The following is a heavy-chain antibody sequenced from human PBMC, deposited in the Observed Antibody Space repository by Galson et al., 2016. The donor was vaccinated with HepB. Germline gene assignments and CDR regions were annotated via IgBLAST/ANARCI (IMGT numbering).Heavy chain of an antibody. V-gene: IGHV1-2*02. Sequence: SVKVSCKASGYTCTGYYMHWVRQAPGQGLEWMGWINPDSGVTSYAQKFQGRVTMTRDTSISTVYMELSRLKSDDTAIYYCARDRYSGSYYVGAFDIWGQGTMVTVS. CDR3: ARDRYSGSYYVGAFDI. CDR2: INPDSGVT. D-gene: IGHD1-26*01. J-gene: IGHJ3*02. CDR1: GYTCTGYY.